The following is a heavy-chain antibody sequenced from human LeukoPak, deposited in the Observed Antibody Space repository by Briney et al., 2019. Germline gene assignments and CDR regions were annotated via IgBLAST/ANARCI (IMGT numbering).Heavy chain of an antibody. V-gene: IGHV4-4*07. J-gene: IGHJ4*02. CDR2: IYTSGST. CDR3: ARSFRGSGSPALFDY. CDR1: GGSISSYY. D-gene: IGHD3-10*01. Sequence: SETLSLTCTVSGGSISSYYWSWIRQPAGKGLEWIGRIYTSGSTNYNPSLKSRVTMSVDTSKNQFSLKLSSVTAADTAVYYCARSFRGSGSPALFDYWGQGTLVTVSS.